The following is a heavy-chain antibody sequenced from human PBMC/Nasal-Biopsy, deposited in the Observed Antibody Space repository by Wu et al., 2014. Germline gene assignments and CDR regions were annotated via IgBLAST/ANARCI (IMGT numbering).Heavy chain of an antibody. CDR1: GYPFSNFG. CDR2: ISAYNGNT. D-gene: IGHD6-13*01. V-gene: IGHV1-18*01. Sequence: CKASGYPFSNFGISWVRQAPGQGLEWMGWISAYNGNTNFAQGLQGRLTMTTDTSTSTAYMELRSLRSDDTAIYYCTRESGATAAATFDYWGQGTLVTVSS. CDR3: TRESGATAAATFDY. J-gene: IGHJ4*02.